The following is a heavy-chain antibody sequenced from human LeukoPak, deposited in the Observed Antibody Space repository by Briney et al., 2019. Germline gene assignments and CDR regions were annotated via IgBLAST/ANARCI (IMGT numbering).Heavy chain of an antibody. V-gene: IGHV1-2*06. D-gene: IGHD3-10*01. Sequence: ASVKVSCKASGYTFTGYYMHWVRQAPGQGLEWMGRINPNSGGTNYAQKFQGRVTMTRDTSISTAYMELSRLRSDDTAVYYCARDVGFGELSHDYWGQGTLVTVSS. CDR2: INPNSGGT. CDR1: GYTFTGYY. J-gene: IGHJ4*02. CDR3: ARDVGFGELSHDY.